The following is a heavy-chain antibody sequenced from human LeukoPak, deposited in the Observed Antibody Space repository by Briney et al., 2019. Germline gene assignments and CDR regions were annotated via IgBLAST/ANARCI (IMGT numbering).Heavy chain of an antibody. J-gene: IGHJ3*02. CDR2: IKQDGSEK. CDR3: ARHSRGYSYGGAFDI. V-gene: IGHV3-7*03. Sequence: GGSLRLSCAASGFAFSSYWMSWIRQGPGKGLEWVANIKQDGSEKYYVDSVKGRFTISRDNAKNSLYLQMNSLRAEDTAVYYCARHSRGYSYGGAFDIWGQGTMVTVSS. CDR1: GFAFSSYW. D-gene: IGHD5-18*01.